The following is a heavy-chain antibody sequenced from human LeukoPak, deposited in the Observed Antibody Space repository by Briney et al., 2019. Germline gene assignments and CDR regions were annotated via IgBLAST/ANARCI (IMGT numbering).Heavy chain of an antibody. J-gene: IGHJ1*01. CDR3: ARDGHYDILTGYFQD. Sequence: GGSLRLSCAASGFTITDYYMSWIRQAPGKGLEWVSYITNSGTTIYYADSVKGRFTISRDNAKNSLYLQMNSLRAEDTAVYYCARDGHYDILTGYFQDWGRGTLVTVSS. CDR1: GFTITDYY. CDR2: ITNSGTTI. V-gene: IGHV3-11*01. D-gene: IGHD3-9*01.